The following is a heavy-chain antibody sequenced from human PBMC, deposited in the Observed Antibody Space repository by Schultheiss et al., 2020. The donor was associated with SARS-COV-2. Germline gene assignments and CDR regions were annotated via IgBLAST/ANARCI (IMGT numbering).Heavy chain of an antibody. J-gene: IGHJ6*02. Sequence: SETLSLTCTVSGGSVSSGSYYWSWIRQPPGKGLEWIGYIYYSGSTNYNPSLKSRVTMSVDTSKNQFSLKLSSVTAADTAVYYCARGRDTANYGMDVWGQGTTVTVSS. CDR1: GGSVSSGSYY. CDR3: ARGRDTANYGMDV. V-gene: IGHV4-61*01. D-gene: IGHD5-18*01. CDR2: IYYSGST.